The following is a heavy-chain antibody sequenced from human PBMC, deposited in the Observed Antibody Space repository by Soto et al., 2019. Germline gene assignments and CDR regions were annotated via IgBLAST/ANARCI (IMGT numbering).Heavy chain of an antibody. CDR3: ARVGVSVAQPCNWFDP. V-gene: IGHV1-46*01. CDR2: INPSDGST. J-gene: IGHJ5*02. D-gene: IGHD2-21*01. Sequence: ASVKVSCKASGYTFTTYYVHWVRQAPGQGLQWMGIINPSDGSTNYAQKFQGRVTMTRDTSTSTVYMELSGLTSEDTAVYYCARVGVSVAQPCNWFDPWGQGTQVTVSS. CDR1: GYTFTTYY.